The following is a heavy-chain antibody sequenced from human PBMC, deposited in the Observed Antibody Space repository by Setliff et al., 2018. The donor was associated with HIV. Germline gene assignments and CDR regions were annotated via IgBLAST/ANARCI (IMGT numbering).Heavy chain of an antibody. D-gene: IGHD3-10*01. CDR1: GFSLTTSGIR. CDR2: IDWEDDK. Sequence: SGPTLVNPTQTLTLTCTFSGFSLTTSGIRVTWVRQPPGKALEWLARIDWEDDKFYSTSLKTRLTISKDTSKNQVVLTMTNMGPLDTATYFCARTYGSASKLDYWGPGTLVTVTS. CDR3: ARTYGSASKLDY. J-gene: IGHJ4*02. V-gene: IGHV2-70*04.